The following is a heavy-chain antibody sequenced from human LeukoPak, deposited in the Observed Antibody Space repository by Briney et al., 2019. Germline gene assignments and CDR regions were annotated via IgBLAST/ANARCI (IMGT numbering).Heavy chain of an antibody. V-gene: IGHV4-38-2*02. CDR2: MYHSGIT. Sequence: SETLSLTCTVSGYSISSGHYWGWIRQPPGKGLEWIGTMYHSGITYYNPSLKSRVTISVDTSNNQFSLNLRSVTAADTAVYYRARGYCSSTSCYTDVFDPWGQGTLVTVSS. CDR1: GYSISSGHY. D-gene: IGHD2-2*02. CDR3: ARGYCSSTSCYTDVFDP. J-gene: IGHJ5*02.